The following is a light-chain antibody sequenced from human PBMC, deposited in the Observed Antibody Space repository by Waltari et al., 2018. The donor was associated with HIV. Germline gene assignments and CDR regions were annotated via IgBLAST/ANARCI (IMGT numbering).Light chain of an antibody. CDR2: GAS. V-gene: IGKV3-20*01. CDR1: QSVTSTY. J-gene: IGKJ2*01. Sequence: DIVLKQSPGTLSLSPGETATLSCRASQSVTSTYLAWYHQKPGQAPRLLIYGASSRATGIPDRFRGSGSETDFTLTIRRLEPEDFAVYYCQQYGSSPYTFGQGTKLEIK. CDR3: QQYGSSPYT.